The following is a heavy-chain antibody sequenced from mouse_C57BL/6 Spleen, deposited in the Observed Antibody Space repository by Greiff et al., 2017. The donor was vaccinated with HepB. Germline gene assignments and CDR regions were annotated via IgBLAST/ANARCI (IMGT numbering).Heavy chain of an antibody. Sequence: EVQRVESGGGLVKPGGSLKLSCAASGFTFSSYAMSWVRQTPEKRLEWVATISDGGSYTYYPDNVKGRFTISRDNAKNNLYLQMSHLKSEDTAMYYCARDQPGSSSFEYWGQGTTLTVSS. CDR3: ARDQPGSSSFEY. V-gene: IGHV5-4*01. D-gene: IGHD1-1*01. CDR1: GFTFSSYA. CDR2: ISDGGSYT. J-gene: IGHJ2*01.